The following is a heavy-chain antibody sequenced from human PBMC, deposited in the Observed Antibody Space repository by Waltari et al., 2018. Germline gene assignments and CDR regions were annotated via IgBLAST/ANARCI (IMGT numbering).Heavy chain of an antibody. CDR2: FSPIRGIA. V-gene: IGHV1-69*04. CDR3: AREVGGDGSGSYYVRFDY. D-gene: IGHD3-10*01. Sequence: QVQLVQSGAEVKKPGSSVKVSCKASGGTFSSYAISWVRQAPGQGREGMGGFSPIRGIANDAQKCQGRGTITADESTSTAYMELSSLRSEDTAVYYCAREVGGDGSGSYYVRFDYWGQGTLVTVSS. J-gene: IGHJ4*02. CDR1: GGTFSSYA.